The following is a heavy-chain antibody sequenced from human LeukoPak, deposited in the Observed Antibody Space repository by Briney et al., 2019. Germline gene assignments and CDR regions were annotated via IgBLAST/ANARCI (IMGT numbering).Heavy chain of an antibody. CDR2: ISSSSSTI. Sequence: PGGSLRLSCAASGFTFSSYSMNWVRQAPGKGLEWVSYISSSSSTIYYADSVKGRFTISRDNAKNSLYLQMNSLRAEDTAVYYCARDGVFRYLWRAFDIWGQGTMVTVSS. CDR1: GFTFSSYS. J-gene: IGHJ3*02. CDR3: ARDGVFRYLWRAFDI. V-gene: IGHV3-48*01. D-gene: IGHD3-16*01.